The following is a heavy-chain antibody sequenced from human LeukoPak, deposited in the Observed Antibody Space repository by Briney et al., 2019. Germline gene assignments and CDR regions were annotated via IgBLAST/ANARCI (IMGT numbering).Heavy chain of an antibody. Sequence: PSETLSLTCTVSGGSVSSGSYYWSWIRQPPGKGLEWIGCIFYSGSTNYNPSLKSRVTISVDTSKNQFSLKLSSVTAADTAVYYCARLFGYCTNGVCPNYWGQGTLVTVSS. J-gene: IGHJ4*02. D-gene: IGHD2-8*01. CDR1: GGSVSSGSYY. CDR2: IFYSGST. V-gene: IGHV4-61*01. CDR3: ARLFGYCTNGVCPNY.